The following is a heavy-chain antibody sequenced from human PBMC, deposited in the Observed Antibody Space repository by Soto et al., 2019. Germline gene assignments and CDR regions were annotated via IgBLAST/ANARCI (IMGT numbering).Heavy chain of an antibody. V-gene: IGHV3-23*01. CDR3: XXXXXXXXWLSAQTFDY. D-gene: IGHD3-22*01. Sequence: EVQLLESGGGLVQPGGSLRLSCAVSGFTFSSHAMSWVRQAPGKGLECVSRXTGSGXXXXYADSVKGRFTISRDKSKXXXXXXXXXXXXXXXXXXXXXXXXXXXXWLSAQTFDYWGQGTQVTVSS. CDR1: GFTFSSHA. J-gene: IGHJ4*02. CDR2: XTGSGXXX.